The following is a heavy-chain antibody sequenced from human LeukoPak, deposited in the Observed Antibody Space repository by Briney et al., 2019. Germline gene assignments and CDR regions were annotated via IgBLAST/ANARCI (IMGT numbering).Heavy chain of an antibody. CDR1: GFTFDDYA. CDR2: ISWNSGSI. D-gene: IGHD1-26*01. Sequence: SLRLSCAASGFTFDDYAMHWVRQAPGKGLEWVSGISWNSGSIGYADSVKGRFTISRDNAKNSLYLQMNSLRAEDTALYYCAKGRGSYGILSWFDPWGQGTLVTVSS. J-gene: IGHJ5*02. CDR3: AKGRGSYGILSWFDP. V-gene: IGHV3-9*01.